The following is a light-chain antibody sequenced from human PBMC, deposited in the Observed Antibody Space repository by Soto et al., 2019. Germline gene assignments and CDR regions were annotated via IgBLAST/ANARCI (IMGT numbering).Light chain of an antibody. CDR1: QDVGRY. V-gene: IGKV1-8*01. CDR3: QHYKNYPWT. CDR2: GYS. Sequence: AIRMTQSPSSLSASAGDRVAIACRASQDVGRYLAWYQQKPGQAPKLLIYGYSTLQSGVPSRFSGGGSGTDFTLTISCLQSEDFATYYCQHYKNYPWTFGQGTKVEIK. J-gene: IGKJ1*01.